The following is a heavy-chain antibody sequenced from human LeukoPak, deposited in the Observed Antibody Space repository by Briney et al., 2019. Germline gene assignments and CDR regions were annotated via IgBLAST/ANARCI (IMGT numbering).Heavy chain of an antibody. J-gene: IGHJ4*02. CDR2: IYYSGNT. CDR3: ARVGSGGFDY. CDR1: GGSISSYY. Sequence: PSETLSLTCTVSGGSISSYYWSWIRQPPGKGLEWIGYIYYSGNTNYNPSLKSRVTISIDTSKNQFSLKLSSVTAADTAVYYCARVGSGGFDYWGQGTLVTVSS. D-gene: IGHD3-10*01. V-gene: IGHV4-59*01.